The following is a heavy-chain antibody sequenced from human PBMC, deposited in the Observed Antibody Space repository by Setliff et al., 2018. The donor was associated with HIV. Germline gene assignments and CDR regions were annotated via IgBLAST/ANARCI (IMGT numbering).Heavy chain of an antibody. V-gene: IGHV4-39*01. CDR2: VYYSGST. D-gene: IGHD1-1*01. J-gene: IGHJ4*02. CDR1: GGSIECSSYY. Sequence: PSETLSLTCSVSGGSIECSSYYWGWIRQPPGKGLEWIGSVYYSGSTYYNPSLKSRLTISVDTSTNKFSLKLSSVTAADTAVYYCARLRGLNLEPFDYWGQGTLVTVSS. CDR3: ARLRGLNLEPFDY.